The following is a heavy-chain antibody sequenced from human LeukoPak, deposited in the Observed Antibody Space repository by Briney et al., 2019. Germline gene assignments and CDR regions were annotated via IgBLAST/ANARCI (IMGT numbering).Heavy chain of an antibody. Sequence: GRSLRLSCAASGFTFSSYAMHWVRQAPGKGLEWVAVISYDGSNKYYADSVKGRFTISRDNSKNTLYLQMNSLRAEDTAVYYCARDMSSGRYAVDIWGQGTMVTVSS. D-gene: IGHD6-19*01. CDR1: GFTFSSYA. CDR3: ARDMSSGRYAVDI. J-gene: IGHJ3*02. CDR2: ISYDGSNK. V-gene: IGHV3-30-3*01.